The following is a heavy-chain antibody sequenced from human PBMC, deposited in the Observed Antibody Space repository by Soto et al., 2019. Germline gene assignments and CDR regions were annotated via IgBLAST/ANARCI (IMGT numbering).Heavy chain of an antibody. J-gene: IGHJ6*02. CDR1: GYSFAGYW. Sequence: PGESLKISCKGTGYSFAGYWIGWVRQMPGKGLDWMGIIYPGDSDTRYSPSFQGQVTISADKSISTAYLQWSSLKASDTAMYYCATQTDKIQGDYYYYYGMDVWGQGTTVTVSS. D-gene: IGHD2-15*01. V-gene: IGHV5-51*01. CDR3: ATQTDKIQGDYYYYYGMDV. CDR2: IYPGDSDT.